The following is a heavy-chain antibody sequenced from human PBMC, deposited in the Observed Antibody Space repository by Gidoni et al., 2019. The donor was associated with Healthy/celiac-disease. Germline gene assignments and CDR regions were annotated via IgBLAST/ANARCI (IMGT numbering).Heavy chain of an antibody. CDR1: GFTFSSYS. Sequence: EVQLVASGGGLVKPGGSLRLSCAASGFTFSSYSMNWVRQAPGKGLEWVSSISSSSSYIYYADSVKGRFTISRDNAKNALYLQMNSLRAEDTAVYYCARVTPGYCSGGSCPHPFDYWGQGTLVTVSS. CDR2: ISSSSSYI. V-gene: IGHV3-21*01. CDR3: ARVTPGYCSGGSCPHPFDY. D-gene: IGHD2-15*01. J-gene: IGHJ4*02.